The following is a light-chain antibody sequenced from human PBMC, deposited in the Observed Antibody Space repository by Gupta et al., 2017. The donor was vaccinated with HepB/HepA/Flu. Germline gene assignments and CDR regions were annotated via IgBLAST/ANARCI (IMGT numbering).Light chain of an antibody. Sequence: EIVLTQSPSTLSLSPGERATLSCRARQSVSGNYLAWYQQKAGQAPRLLICGASTSDTGVPDRFSGSGCVTDFTLTITRREQEDFAGYYCHQNGHSPPYTFGQGTKLDIK. J-gene: IGKJ2*01. V-gene: IGKV3-20*01. CDR1: QSVSGNY. CDR3: HQNGHSPPYT. CDR2: GAS.